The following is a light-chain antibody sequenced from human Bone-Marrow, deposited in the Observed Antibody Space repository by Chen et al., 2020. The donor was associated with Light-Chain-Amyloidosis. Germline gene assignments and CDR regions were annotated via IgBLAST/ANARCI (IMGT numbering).Light chain of an antibody. CDR3: AAWDGSLSGYG. V-gene: IGLV1-47*01. CDR1: SSNLGIIY. Sequence: QSVLTQPPSASGTPGQRVTISCSGASSNLGIIYVYWYQHFPGAAPNLIIHRNNQRPSGVPDRVSDPKAGTSAFLASSGLRSEDEADYYCAAWDGSLSGYGFGTGTKVIVL. J-gene: IGLJ1*01. CDR2: RNN.